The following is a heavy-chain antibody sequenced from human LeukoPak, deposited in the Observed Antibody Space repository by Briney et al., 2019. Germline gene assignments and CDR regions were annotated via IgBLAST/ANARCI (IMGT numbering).Heavy chain of an antibody. V-gene: IGHV3-30*02. Sequence: GGSLRLSCAASGFTFSSYGMHWVRQAPGKGLEWVAFIRYDGSNKYYADSVKGRFTISRDNSKNTLYLQMNSLRAEDTAVYYCAKDRLQYSSGWYYGHYFDYWGQGTLVTVSS. CDR2: IRYDGSNK. J-gene: IGHJ4*02. CDR3: AKDRLQYSSGWYYGHYFDY. CDR1: GFTFSSYG. D-gene: IGHD6-19*01.